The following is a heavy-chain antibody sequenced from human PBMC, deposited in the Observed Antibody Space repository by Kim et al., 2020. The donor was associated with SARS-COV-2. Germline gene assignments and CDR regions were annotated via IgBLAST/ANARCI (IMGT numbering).Heavy chain of an antibody. CDR3: AKVLSRITIFGSRGTAAFDY. J-gene: IGHJ4*02. V-gene: IGHV3-23*03. Sequence: GGSLRLSCAASGFTFSSYAMSWVRQAPGKGLEWVSVIYSGGSSTYYADSVKGRFTISRDNSKNTLYLQMNSLRAEDTAVYYCAKVLSRITIFGSRGTAAFDYWGEGTLVTVSS. D-gene: IGHD3-3*01. CDR1: GFTFSSYA. CDR2: IYSGGSST.